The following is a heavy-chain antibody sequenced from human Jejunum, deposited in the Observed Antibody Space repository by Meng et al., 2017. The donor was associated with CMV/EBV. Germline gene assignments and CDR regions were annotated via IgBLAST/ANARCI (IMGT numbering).Heavy chain of an antibody. J-gene: IGHJ5*02. V-gene: IGHV7-4-1*02. Sequence: SCKASGYTFTSHPMNWVRQAPGQGLEWMGWISTDTGNPTYAKGFTGRFVFSLDTSVSTAYLQISSLKAEDTAVYYCARGAVAGSFDPWGQGTLVTVSS. CDR3: ARGAVAGSFDP. CDR1: GYTFTSHP. D-gene: IGHD6-19*01. CDR2: ISTDTGNP.